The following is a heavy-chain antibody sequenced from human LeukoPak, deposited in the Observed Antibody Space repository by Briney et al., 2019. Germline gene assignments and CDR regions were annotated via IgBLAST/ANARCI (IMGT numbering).Heavy chain of an antibody. J-gene: IGHJ3*02. Sequence: PGGSLRLSCAASGFTFSSYRMSWVRQAPGKGLEWVANIKQDGSEKYYVDSVKGRFTISRDNAKNSLYLQMNSLRAEDTAVYYCASADIAAWAFDIWGQGTMVTVSS. CDR2: IKQDGSEK. CDR3: ASADIAAWAFDI. D-gene: IGHD6-13*01. V-gene: IGHV3-7*01. CDR1: GFTFSSYR.